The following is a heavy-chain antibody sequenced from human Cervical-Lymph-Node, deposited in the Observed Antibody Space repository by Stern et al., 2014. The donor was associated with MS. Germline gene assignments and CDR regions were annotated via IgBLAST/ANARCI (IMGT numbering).Heavy chain of an antibody. J-gene: IGHJ4*02. V-gene: IGHV4-61*02. Sequence: QVQLQESGPGLVKPSQTLSLTCTVSGGSISRDNYHWTWIRQPAGQGLQWVCSLSASGNTSYNPSLKSRVPISVERPKNHFSLKVSSVTAADTAVYYCASWGTARPRFDYWGQGALVTVSS. CDR2: LSASGNT. CDR1: GGSISRDNYH. CDR3: ASWGTARPRFDY. D-gene: IGHD6-6*01.